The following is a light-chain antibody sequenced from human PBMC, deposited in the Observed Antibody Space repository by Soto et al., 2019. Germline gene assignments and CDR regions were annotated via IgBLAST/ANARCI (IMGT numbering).Light chain of an antibody. V-gene: IGKV3-20*01. CDR2: GAS. J-gene: IGKJ1*01. CDR3: QQYGYSPWT. Sequence: IVLTQSPSTLSLSPGERATLSCRAIESVNSAYLAWYQHRPAQAPRLLIYGASSRAAGVPDRFSGSGSGTEFTLTTTRLEPADFALYYCQQYGYSPWTFGLGTKVDIK. CDR1: ESVNSAY.